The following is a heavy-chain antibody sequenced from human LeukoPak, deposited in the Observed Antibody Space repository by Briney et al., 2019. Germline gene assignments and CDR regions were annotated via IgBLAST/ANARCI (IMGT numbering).Heavy chain of an antibody. CDR3: ARSRGPAAIPVGWFDP. CDR2: IIPIFGTA. J-gene: IGHJ5*02. Sequence: ASVKVSCKASGYTFTSYDINWVRQATGQGLEWMGGIIPIFGTANYAQKFQGRVTITTDESTSTAYMELSSLRSEDTAVYYCARSRGPAAIPVGWFDPWGQGTLVTVSS. V-gene: IGHV1-69*05. D-gene: IGHD2-2*02. CDR1: GYTFTSYD.